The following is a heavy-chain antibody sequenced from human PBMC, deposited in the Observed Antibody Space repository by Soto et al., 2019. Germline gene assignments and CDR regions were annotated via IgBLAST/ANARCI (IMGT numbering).Heavy chain of an antibody. Sequence: QVQLQESGPGLVKPSGTLSLTCAVSGDSRSSSKWWRWVRQLPGKGLEWIGEIYHSWSTNYNPSLKSRVIISVDKPKHQFSLKLSSVTDADTAVYYCARGERQQQRDYWGQGTLVTVSS. CDR1: GDSRSSSKW. J-gene: IGHJ4*02. CDR2: IYHSWST. V-gene: IGHV4-4*02. D-gene: IGHD6-13*01. CDR3: ARGERQQQRDY.